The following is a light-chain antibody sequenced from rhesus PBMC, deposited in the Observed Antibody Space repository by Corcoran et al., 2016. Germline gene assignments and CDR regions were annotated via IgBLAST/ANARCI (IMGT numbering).Light chain of an antibody. CDR3: QKYNSYPYS. J-gene: IGKJ2*01. V-gene: IGKV1-33*02. CDR2: DAS. Sequence: DIQMTQSPSSLSASVGDTVTITCQASQGITKFLAWYQQKPGKAPKLLIYDASTLQSGVPSRVSGGGSGTKFTLTISSLQPEDFATYYCQKYNSYPYSFGPGTKVEIK. CDR1: QGITKF.